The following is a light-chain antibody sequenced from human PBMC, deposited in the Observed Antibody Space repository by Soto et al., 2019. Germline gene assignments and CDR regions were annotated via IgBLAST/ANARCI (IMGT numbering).Light chain of an antibody. CDR2: RDN. V-gene: IGLV1-44*01. CDR1: SSDIGTNP. CDR3: SAWDDSIYGPV. J-gene: IGLJ2*01. Sequence: QSVLTQPPSASGTPGQRVAISCSGGSSDIGTNPVNWYLHLPGAAPKLLIYRDNQRPSGVPDRFSGSKSGTSASLTISGLQHEDEADYFCSAWDDSIYGPVFGGGTKLTVL.